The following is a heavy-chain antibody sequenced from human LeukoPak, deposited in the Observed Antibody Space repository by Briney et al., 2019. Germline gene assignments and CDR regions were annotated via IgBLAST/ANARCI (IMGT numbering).Heavy chain of an antibody. Sequence: PGGSLRLSCAASGFTFSSYGMHWVRQAPGKGLEWVAVIWYDGSNKYYADSVKGRFTISRDNSKNTLYLQMNSLRAEDTAVYSYARGSDSYGSHYYYGMDVWGQGTTVTVSS. CDR1: GFTFSSYG. J-gene: IGHJ6*02. CDR2: IWYDGSNK. D-gene: IGHD5-18*01. V-gene: IGHV3-33*01. CDR3: ARGSDSYGSHYYYGMDV.